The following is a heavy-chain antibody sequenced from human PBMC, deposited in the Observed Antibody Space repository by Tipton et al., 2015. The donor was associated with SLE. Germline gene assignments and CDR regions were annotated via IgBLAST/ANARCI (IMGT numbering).Heavy chain of an antibody. CDR3: ATHKVEYCSGGSCYNPWPIDS. J-gene: IGHJ4*02. Sequence: SLRLSCAASGFTLSDYYMSWIRQAPGKGLEWVSFMSSSGSYTNYADPVKGRFTISRDNAKNLLYLQMNSLRAEDTAVYYCATHKVEYCSGGSCYNPWPIDSWGQGTPVTVSS. V-gene: IGHV3-11*03. D-gene: IGHD2-15*01. CDR2: MSSSGSYT. CDR1: GFTLSDYY.